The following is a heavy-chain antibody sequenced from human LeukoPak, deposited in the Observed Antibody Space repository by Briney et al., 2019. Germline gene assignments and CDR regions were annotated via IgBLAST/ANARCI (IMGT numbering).Heavy chain of an antibody. CDR3: ARDWVEMATISYAFDI. V-gene: IGHV3-7*01. Sequence: GGSLRLSCAASGFTFSNYWMTWVRQAPGKGLEWVANIKQDGSEKYYVDSVKGRFTISRDNAKNSLYLQMNSLRAEDTAVYYCARDWVEMATISYAFDIWGQGTMVTVSS. CDR2: IKQDGSEK. CDR1: GFTFSNYW. J-gene: IGHJ3*02. D-gene: IGHD5-24*01.